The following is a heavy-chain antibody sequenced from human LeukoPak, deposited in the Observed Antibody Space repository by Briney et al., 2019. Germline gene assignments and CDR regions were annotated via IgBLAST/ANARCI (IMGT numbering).Heavy chain of an antibody. V-gene: IGHV4-39*07. D-gene: IGHD5-18*01. CDR2: IYYSGST. CDR1: GGSISSSSYY. J-gene: IGHJ5*02. Sequence: SETLSLTCTVSGGSISSSSYYWGWIRQPPGKGLEWVGSIYYSGSTYYNPSLKSRVTISVDTSKNQFSLKLSSVTAADTAVYYCAREGFCLDTAKWFDPWGQGTLVTVSS. CDR3: AREGFCLDTAKWFDP.